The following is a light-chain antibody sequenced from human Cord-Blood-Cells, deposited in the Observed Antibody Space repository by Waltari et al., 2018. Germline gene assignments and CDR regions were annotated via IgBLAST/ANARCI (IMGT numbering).Light chain of an antibody. CDR3: QQNYSTRT. J-gene: IGKJ1*01. Sequence: DIQMTQSPSSLSASVGDRVTITCRASQSISSYLNWYQQKPGKAPKLLIYAASSLQSGVPSRFSGSGSGTDFTLTISSLQPEDFATYYCQQNYSTRTFGQGTKVEIK. CDR1: QSISSY. CDR2: AAS. V-gene: IGKV1-39*01.